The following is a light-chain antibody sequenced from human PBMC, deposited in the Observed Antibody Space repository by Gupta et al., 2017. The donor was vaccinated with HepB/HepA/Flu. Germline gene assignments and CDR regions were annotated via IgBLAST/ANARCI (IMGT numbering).Light chain of an antibody. CDR2: QDT. V-gene: IGLV3-1*01. CDR1: KLGDKY. J-gene: IGLJ2*01. Sequence: SYELTQPPSVSVSPGQTASITCSGDKLGDKYACWYQQKPGQSPVLVLYQDTKRPSGIPERFSGSNSGNTATLTISGTQAMDEDDYYCQAWDSSTAVFGGGTKLTVL. CDR3: QAWDSSTAV.